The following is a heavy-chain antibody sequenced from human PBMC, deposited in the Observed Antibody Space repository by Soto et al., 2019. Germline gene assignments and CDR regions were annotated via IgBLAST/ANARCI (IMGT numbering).Heavy chain of an antibody. J-gene: IGHJ4*02. D-gene: IGHD2-8*02. CDR2: IYYSGST. CDR3: ARSGGVTPSGVADY. CDR1: GGSISSGVYY. V-gene: IGHV4-30-4*01. Sequence: QVQLQESGPGLVKPSQTLSLTCTVSGGSISSGVYYWSWIRQPPGKGLEWIGYIYYSGSTYYNPSLKSRVTIPVDTSKNQFSLKLSSVTAADTAVYYCARSGGVTPSGVADYWGQGTLVTVSS.